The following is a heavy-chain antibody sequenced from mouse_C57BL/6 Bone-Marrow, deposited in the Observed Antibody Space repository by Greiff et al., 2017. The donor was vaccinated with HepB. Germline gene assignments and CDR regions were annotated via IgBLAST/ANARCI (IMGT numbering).Heavy chain of an antibody. CDR3: AREHYGSWYFDV. CDR2: SRNKANDYTT. Sequence: EVQLVDSGGGLVQSGRSLRLSCATSGFTFSDFYMEWVRQAPGKGLEWIAASRNKANDYTTEYSASVKGRFIVSRDTSQSILYLQMNALRAEDTAMYYCAREHYGSWYFDVWGTGTTVTVTS. CDR1: GFTFSDFY. J-gene: IGHJ1*03. V-gene: IGHV7-1*01. D-gene: IGHD1-1*01.